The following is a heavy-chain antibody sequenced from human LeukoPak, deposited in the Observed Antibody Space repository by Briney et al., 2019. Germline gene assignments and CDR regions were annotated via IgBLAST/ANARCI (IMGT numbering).Heavy chain of an antibody. CDR3: ARDAGDDAFDI. J-gene: IGHJ3*02. D-gene: IGHD3-10*01. CDR1: GFTFSSYA. V-gene: IGHV3-66*01. CDR2: IYSGGST. Sequence: GRSLRLSCAASGFTFSSYAMHWVRQAPGKGLEWVSVIYSGGSTYYADSVKGRFTISRDNSKNTLYLQMNSLRAEDTAVYYCARDAGDDAFDIWGQGTMVTVSS.